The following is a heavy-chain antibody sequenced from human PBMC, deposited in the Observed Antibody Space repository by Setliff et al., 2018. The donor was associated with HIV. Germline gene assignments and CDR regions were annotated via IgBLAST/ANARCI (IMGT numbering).Heavy chain of an antibody. CDR2: IYYSGGT. V-gene: IGHV4-39*07. Sequence: SETLSLTCTVSGGFVSRSSYYWGWIRQPPGKGLEWIGSIYYSGGTYYNPSLKSRITISIDTSKNQFSLRLSSVTAADTAVYYCARQYYDYVWGTYRSQYYFDNWGQGTLVTVSS. CDR3: ARQYYDYVWGTYRSQYYFDN. CDR1: GGFVSRSSYY. J-gene: IGHJ4*02. D-gene: IGHD3-16*02.